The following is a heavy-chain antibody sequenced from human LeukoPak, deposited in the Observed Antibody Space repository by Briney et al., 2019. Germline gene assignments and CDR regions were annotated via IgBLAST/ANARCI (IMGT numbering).Heavy chain of an antibody. CDR3: ASLSSSHEVDY. V-gene: IGHV4-34*01. CDR1: GGSFSGYY. J-gene: IGHJ4*02. Sequence: SETLSLTCAVYGGSFSGYYWSWIRQPPGKGLEWNGEINHSGSTNYNPSLKSRVTISVDTSKNQFSLKLSSVTAADTAVYYCASLSSSHEVDYWGQGTLVTVSS. D-gene: IGHD6-6*01. CDR2: INHSGST.